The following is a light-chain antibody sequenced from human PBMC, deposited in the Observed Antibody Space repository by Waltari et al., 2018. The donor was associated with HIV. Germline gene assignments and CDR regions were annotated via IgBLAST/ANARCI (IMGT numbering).Light chain of an antibody. Sequence: IQLTQSPSSVSASVVDRVTISCRANQGMSTWLAWYQQKPGKAPELLIFAASSLHNGVPSRFSGSGSGTDFNLNISSLQPEDFATYFCLQSNTFPYTFGLGT. J-gene: IGKJ2*01. CDR3: LQSNTFPYT. V-gene: IGKV1-12*01. CDR1: QGMSTW. CDR2: AAS.